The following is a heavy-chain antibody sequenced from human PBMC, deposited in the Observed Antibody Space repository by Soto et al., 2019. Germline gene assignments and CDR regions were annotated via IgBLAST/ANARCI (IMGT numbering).Heavy chain of an antibody. D-gene: IGHD2-8*01. CDR1: GGTFSSYA. Sequence: SVKVSCKASGGTFSSYAISWVRQAPGQGLEWMGGIIPIFGTANYAQKFQGRVTITADESTSTAYMELSSLRSEDTAVYYCARGYCTNGVCYHPSYYYYGMDVWGQGTTVTVSS. CDR3: ARGYCTNGVCYHPSYYYYGMDV. V-gene: IGHV1-69*13. J-gene: IGHJ6*02. CDR2: IIPIFGTA.